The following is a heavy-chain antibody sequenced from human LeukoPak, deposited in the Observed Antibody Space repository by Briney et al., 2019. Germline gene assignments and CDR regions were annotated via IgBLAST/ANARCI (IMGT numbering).Heavy chain of an antibody. Sequence: GASVKVSCKASGYTFTSYGISWVRQAPGQGLEWMGGIIPIFGTANYAQKFQGKVTITADESTSTAYMELSSLRSEDTAVYYCARALWFGELIRFDWFDPWGQGTLVTVSS. CDR2: IIPIFGTA. V-gene: IGHV1-69*13. J-gene: IGHJ5*02. D-gene: IGHD3-10*01. CDR1: GYTFTSYG. CDR3: ARALWFGELIRFDWFDP.